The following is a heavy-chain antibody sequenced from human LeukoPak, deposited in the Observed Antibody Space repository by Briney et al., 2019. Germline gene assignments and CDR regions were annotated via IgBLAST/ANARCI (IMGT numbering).Heavy chain of an antibody. V-gene: IGHV4-34*01. CDR3: ARARRRNQNDAFDI. CDR1: GGSFSGYY. Sequence: SETLSLTCAVYGGSFSGYYWSWIRQPPGKGLEWIGEINHSGSTNYNPSLKSRVTISVDTSKNQFSLKLSSVTAADTAVYYCARARRRNQNDAFDIWGQGTMVTVSS. D-gene: IGHD1-14*01. CDR2: INHSGST. J-gene: IGHJ3*02.